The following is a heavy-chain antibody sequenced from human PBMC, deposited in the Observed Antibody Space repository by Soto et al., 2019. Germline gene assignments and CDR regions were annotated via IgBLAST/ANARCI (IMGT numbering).Heavy chain of an antibody. Sequence: PSETLSLTCAVYGGSFSGYYWSWIRQPPGKGLEWIGEINHSGSTNYNPSLKIRVTISVDTSKNHFSLMLCSVTAVYTAVYYFARGGPLGYCRGGSCYTDAFDIWGQGTMVTVSS. CDR1: GGSFSGYY. CDR3: ARGGPLGYCRGGSCYTDAFDI. D-gene: IGHD2-15*01. V-gene: IGHV4-34*01. J-gene: IGHJ3*02. CDR2: INHSGST.